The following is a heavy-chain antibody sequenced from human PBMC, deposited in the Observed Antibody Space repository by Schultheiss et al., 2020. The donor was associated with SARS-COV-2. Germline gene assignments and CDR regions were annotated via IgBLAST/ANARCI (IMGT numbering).Heavy chain of an antibody. CDR2: IGTAGDP. V-gene: IGHV3-13*05. CDR1: GFTFSSYD. J-gene: IGHJ4*02. Sequence: GESLKISCAASGFTFSSYDMHWVRQATGKGLEWVSAIGTAGDPYYPGSVKGRFTISRDNSKNTLYLQMNSLRAEDTAVYYCARGRYSSSWGQGTLVTVSS. D-gene: IGHD6-13*01. CDR3: ARGRYSSS.